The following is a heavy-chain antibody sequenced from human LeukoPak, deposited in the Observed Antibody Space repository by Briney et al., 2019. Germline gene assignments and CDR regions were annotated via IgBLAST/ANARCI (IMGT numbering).Heavy chain of an antibody. J-gene: IGHJ4*02. D-gene: IGHD2-15*01. CDR1: GGSISSSSYY. CDR2: IYYSGST. Sequence: SETLSLTCTVSGGSISSSSYYWGWIRQPPGKGLEWIGSIYYSGSTYYNPSLKSRVTISVDTSKNQFSLKLSSVTAADTAVYYCARDSVVAALLWGQGTLVTVSS. V-gene: IGHV4-39*07. CDR3: ARDSVVAALL.